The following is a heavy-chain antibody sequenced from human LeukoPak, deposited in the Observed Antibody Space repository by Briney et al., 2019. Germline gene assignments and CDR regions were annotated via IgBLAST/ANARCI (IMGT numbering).Heavy chain of an antibody. Sequence: SGGSLRLSCAASGFTFSSYWMHWVRQAPGKGLVWVSRINSDGSSTSYADSVKGRFTISRDNSNNALYLQMNSLRAEDTAIYYCANPQTRTYGPEYWGQGTLVTVSS. CDR1: GFTFSSYW. CDR3: ANPQTRTYGPEY. J-gene: IGHJ4*02. D-gene: IGHD3-10*01. CDR2: INSDGSST. V-gene: IGHV3-74*01.